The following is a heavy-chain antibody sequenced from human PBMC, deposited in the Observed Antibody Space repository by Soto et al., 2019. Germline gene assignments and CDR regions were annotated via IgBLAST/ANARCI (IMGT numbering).Heavy chain of an antibody. CDR1: GYTFTSYG. Sequence: ASVKVSCKASGYTFTSYGISWVRQAPGQGLEWMGWISAYNGNTNYAQKFQGWVTMTRDTSISTAYMELSRLRSDDTAVYYCARAQGSYYYYYMDVWGKGTTVTVSS. J-gene: IGHJ6*03. D-gene: IGHD3-10*01. CDR3: ARAQGSYYYYYMDV. CDR2: ISAYNGNT. V-gene: IGHV1-18*01.